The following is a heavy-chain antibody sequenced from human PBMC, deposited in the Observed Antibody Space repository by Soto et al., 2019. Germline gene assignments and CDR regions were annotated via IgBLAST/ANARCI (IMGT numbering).Heavy chain of an antibody. J-gene: IGHJ4*01. CDR1: GFPCNNAW. CDR3: TTDSRTTLPEIRFDY. D-gene: IGHD1-26*01. V-gene: IGHV3-15*07. CDR2: VKSKADGGSG. Sequence: GGSLRLSCAASGFPCNNAWINWVRQVPGKGLEWVGRVKSKADGGSGDYAAPVKGRFVVSRDDSKDIVYLQMNSLKIEDTGVYYCTTDSRTTLPEIRFDYRGHGTQVTVSS.